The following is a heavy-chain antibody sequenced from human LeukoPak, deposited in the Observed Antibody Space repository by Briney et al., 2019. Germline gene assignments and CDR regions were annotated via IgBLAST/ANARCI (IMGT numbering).Heavy chain of an antibody. CDR1: GGSISSSSYY. CDR2: IYYSGST. Sequence: SETLSLTCTVSGGSISSSSYYWGWIRQPPGKGLEWIGSIYYSGSTYYNPSLKSRVTISVDTSKNQFSLKLSSVTAADTAVYYCARDFAHRSSTSCYEDVWGKGTTVTVSS. CDR3: ARDFAHRSSTSCYEDV. J-gene: IGHJ6*04. D-gene: IGHD2-2*01. V-gene: IGHV4-39*07.